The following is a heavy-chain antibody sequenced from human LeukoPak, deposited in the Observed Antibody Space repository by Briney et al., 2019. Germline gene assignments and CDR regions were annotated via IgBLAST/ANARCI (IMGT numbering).Heavy chain of an antibody. CDR3: ARYCSGGSCHYDAFDI. Sequence: PGGSLRLSCAASGFTFSSYWMHWVRHAPGKGLVWVSRINSDGSSTSYADSVKGRFTISRDNAKNTLYLQMNSLRAEDTAVYYCARYCSGGSCHYDAFDIWGQGTMVTVSS. D-gene: IGHD2-15*01. CDR1: GFTFSSYW. V-gene: IGHV3-74*01. J-gene: IGHJ3*02. CDR2: INSDGSST.